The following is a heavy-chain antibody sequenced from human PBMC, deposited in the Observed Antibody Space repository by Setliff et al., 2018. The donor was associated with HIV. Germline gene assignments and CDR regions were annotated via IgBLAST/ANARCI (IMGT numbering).Heavy chain of an antibody. V-gene: IGHV1-3*01. CDR1: GDTFTTYA. CDR3: AIGSSNWPHRPNNYYFDY. D-gene: IGHD6-13*01. Sequence: GPVKVSCKASGDTFTTYALHWVRQAPGQRLEWMGWINAGNGDTKSSQKFQGRVTITRDTSASTAYMELSSLRSEDTGVYYCAIGSSNWPHRPNNYYFDYWGQGTPVTVSS. J-gene: IGHJ4*02. CDR2: INAGNGDT.